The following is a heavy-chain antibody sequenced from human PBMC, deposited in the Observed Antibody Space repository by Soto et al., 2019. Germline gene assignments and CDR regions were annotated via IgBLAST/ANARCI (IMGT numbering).Heavy chain of an antibody. V-gene: IGHV4-34*01. Sequence: PSETLSLTCAVYGGSFSGYYWSWIRQPPGKGLEWIGEINHSGSTNYNPSLKSRVTISVDTSKNQFSLKLSSVTAADTAVYYCAGRSGGPYYCDVMGVCGRGTSVTVSS. CDR3: AGRSGGPYYCDVMGV. CDR2: INHSGST. D-gene: IGHD3-10*01. CDR1: GGSFSGYY. J-gene: IGHJ6*02.